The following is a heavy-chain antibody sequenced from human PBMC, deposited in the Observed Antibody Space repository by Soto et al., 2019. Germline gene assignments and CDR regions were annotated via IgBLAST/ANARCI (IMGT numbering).Heavy chain of an antibody. CDR1: GGTFSSYA. CDR3: ARGLNWNPFSLFDP. D-gene: IGHD1-20*01. V-gene: IGHV1-69*13. Sequence: SVKVSCKASGGTFSSYAISWVRQAPGQGLEWMGGIIPIFGTANYAQKFQGRVTITADESTSTAYMELSSLRSEDTAVYYCARGLNWNPFSLFDPWGQGSLVTVSS. J-gene: IGHJ5*02. CDR2: IIPIFGTA.